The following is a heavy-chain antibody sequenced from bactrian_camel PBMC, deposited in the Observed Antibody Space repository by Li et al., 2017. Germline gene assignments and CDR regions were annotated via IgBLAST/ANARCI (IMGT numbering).Heavy chain of an antibody. D-gene: IGHD3*01. J-gene: IGHJ4*01. V-gene: IGHV3-2*01. CDR2: IYSDGSNT. CDR1: GFTFSSHI. Sequence: HVQLVESGGGLVQPGGSLRPSCAASGFTFSSHIMSWVRQAPGKGLEWVSSIYSDGSNTYYADSVMGRFIISRDSSKMTWSPQMNNLKPEDTAMYYCAAVTGCSLTPWLRDPGNKSGPMNWGQGTQVTVS. CDR3: AAVTGCSLTPWLRDPGNKSGPMN.